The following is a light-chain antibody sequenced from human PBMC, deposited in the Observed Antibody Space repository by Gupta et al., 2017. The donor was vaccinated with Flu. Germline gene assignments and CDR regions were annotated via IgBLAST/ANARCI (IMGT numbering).Light chain of an antibody. CDR2: CNN. CDR1: SSNIGADYD. J-gene: IGLJ2*01. V-gene: IGLV1-40*01. Sequence: QSVLTQPPSVSGAPGQRVTISCTGSSSNIGADYDVHWYHQFPAADPNILMFCNNNRPSAVPARFFCSKAATSASPVTIGLQAEDEGDDYCQYSASSLSIVIFGGGTKLTVL. CDR3: QYSASSLSIVI.